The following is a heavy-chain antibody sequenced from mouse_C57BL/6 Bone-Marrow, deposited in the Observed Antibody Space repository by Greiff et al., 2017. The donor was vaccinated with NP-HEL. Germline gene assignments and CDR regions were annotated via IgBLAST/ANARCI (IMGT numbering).Heavy chain of an antibody. J-gene: IGHJ2*01. CDR1: GYAFSSSW. V-gene: IGHV1-82*01. D-gene: IGHD1-1*01. CDR3: ARRASYYGSSLYYFDY. Sequence: QVQLKQSGPELVKPGASVKISCKASGYAFSSSWMNWVKQRPGKGLEWIGRIYPGDGDTNYNGKFKGKATLTVDKSSSTAYMQLSSLTSEDSAVYFFARRASYYGSSLYYFDYWGQGTTLTVSS. CDR2: IYPGDGDT.